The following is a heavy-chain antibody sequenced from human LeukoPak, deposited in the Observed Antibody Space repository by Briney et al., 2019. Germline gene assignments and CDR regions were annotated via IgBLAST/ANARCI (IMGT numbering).Heavy chain of an antibody. D-gene: IGHD6-13*01. J-gene: IGHJ5*02. CDR3: ARRDNSRCWGFYL. Sequence: PSETLSLTCTVSGGSISNYHWSWIRQPAGKGLEWISQIHTSGSTNYNPPLKSRVTMSIDTPENQLSLTIRSVTAADTAVYYCARRDNSRCWGFYLWGQGILVTVSS. V-gene: IGHV4-4*07. CDR2: IHTSGST. CDR1: GGSISNYH.